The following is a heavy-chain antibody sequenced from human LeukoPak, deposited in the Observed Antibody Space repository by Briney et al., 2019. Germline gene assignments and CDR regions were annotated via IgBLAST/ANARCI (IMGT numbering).Heavy chain of an antibody. Sequence: GGSLRLSCAASGFTFSTYEMNWVRQAPGKGLEWVSSISPSGNCIFYADSVKGRFSISRDNAKRSLYLQMNSLRAEDTAVYYCAKEGNSWPNHDAFDIWGHGTMVTVSS. V-gene: IGHV3-21*01. D-gene: IGHD6-13*01. CDR2: ISPSGNCI. J-gene: IGHJ3*02. CDR1: GFTFSTYE. CDR3: AKEGNSWPNHDAFDI.